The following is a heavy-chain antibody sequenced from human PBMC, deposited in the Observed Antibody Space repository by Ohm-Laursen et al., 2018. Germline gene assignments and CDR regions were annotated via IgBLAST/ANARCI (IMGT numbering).Heavy chain of an antibody. CDR1: GGSISSYY. V-gene: IGHV4-59*12. J-gene: IGHJ4*02. CDR2: TYYSGST. Sequence: SGTLSLTCSVSGGSISSYYWTWIRQPPGKGLEWIGYTYYSGSTYYNPSLKSRATISVDTSKNQFSLKLSSVTAADTAVYYCARVREAYTNPYFDHWGQGTLVTVSS. D-gene: IGHD2-2*02. CDR3: ARVREAYTNPYFDH.